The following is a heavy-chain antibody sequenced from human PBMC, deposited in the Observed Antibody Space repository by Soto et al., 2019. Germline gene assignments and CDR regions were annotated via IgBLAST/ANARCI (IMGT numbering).Heavy chain of an antibody. J-gene: IGHJ4*02. CDR1: GGSVSSGSYY. D-gene: IGHD3-16*01. CDR3: ARTYYDYVWGSYSFDF. V-gene: IGHV4-61*01. Sequence: SETLSLTCTVSGGSVSSGSYYWSWSRQPPGKGLEWIGYISYSGSTNYNPSLKSRVTISVDTSKNQFSLKLSSVTAADTAVYYCARTYYDYVWGSYSFDFWGQGTLVTVSS. CDR2: ISYSGST.